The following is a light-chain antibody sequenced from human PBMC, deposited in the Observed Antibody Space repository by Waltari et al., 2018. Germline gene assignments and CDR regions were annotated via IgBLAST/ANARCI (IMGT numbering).Light chain of an antibody. CDR3: NSRDRSGKHNV. CDR1: SLTPFY. Sequence: SSELTQDPAVSVALGQTVRITCQGGSLTPFYASWYQQTPGQAPILVIYGKTDRPSGIPDRFSGSSSGDRASLTISGAQAEDEADYYCNSRDRSGKHNVFGGGTKLTVL. CDR2: GKT. V-gene: IGLV3-19*01. J-gene: IGLJ3*02.